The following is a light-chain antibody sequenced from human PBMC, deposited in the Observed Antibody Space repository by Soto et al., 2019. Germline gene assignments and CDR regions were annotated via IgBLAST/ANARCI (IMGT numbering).Light chain of an antibody. V-gene: IGLV1-40*01. Sequence: QSVLRHPPSVSCAPRQRVTISCSRSSSNLGAGYDVQWYQQFPGTAPNLLIYANSARPSGVPDRFSGSKSGTSASLAITGLQAEDDADYYCQSYDSSLIVSKVFGTGTK. CDR1: SSNLGAGYD. CDR3: QSYDSSLIVSKV. J-gene: IGLJ1*01. CDR2: ANS.